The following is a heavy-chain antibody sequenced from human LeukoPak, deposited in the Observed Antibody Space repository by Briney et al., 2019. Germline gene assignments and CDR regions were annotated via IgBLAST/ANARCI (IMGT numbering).Heavy chain of an antibody. V-gene: IGHV5-51*01. CDR1: GYIFTNHW. Sequence: GESLRISCKGSGYIFTNHWIGWVRHVPGKGLEWMGIIYPGDSETKYSPSFQGQVTISADKSINTAYLQWSRLKASDSGMYYCVRRPYSSTWSNWFDPCGQGTLVTVSS. CDR3: VRRPYSSTWSNWFDP. J-gene: IGHJ5*02. D-gene: IGHD2-2*01. CDR2: IYPGDSET.